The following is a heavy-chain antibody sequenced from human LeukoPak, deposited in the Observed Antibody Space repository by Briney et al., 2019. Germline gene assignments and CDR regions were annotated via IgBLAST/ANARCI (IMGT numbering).Heavy chain of an antibody. CDR3: ARRRGDYFDY. V-gene: IGHV4-59*08. CDR2: IYYSVST. CDR1: GGSISSSY. Sequence: SGALSLTCTDSGGSISSSYWSWILQPPGGGLEWMGYIYYSVSTNYNSSPKCRVTISVDTSKNQFSLKLSSVTAAATAVYYCARRRGDYFDYWGQGALVTHSS. J-gene: IGHJ4*02.